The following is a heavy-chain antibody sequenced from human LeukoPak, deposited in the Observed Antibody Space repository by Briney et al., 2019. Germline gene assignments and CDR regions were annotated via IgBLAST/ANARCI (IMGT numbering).Heavy chain of an antibody. J-gene: IGHJ6*01. V-gene: IGHV4-4*02. Sequence: SETLSLTCAVSGGSISSSNWWSWVRQPPGKGLEWIGEIYHSGSTNYNPSLKSRVTISVDTSKNQFSLKLSSVTAADTAVYHCARGEYHYGSGSYVFPIMDVWGQGTTVTVSS. CDR3: ARGEYHYGSGSYVFPIMDV. D-gene: IGHD3-10*01. CDR2: IYHSGST. CDR1: GGSISSSNW.